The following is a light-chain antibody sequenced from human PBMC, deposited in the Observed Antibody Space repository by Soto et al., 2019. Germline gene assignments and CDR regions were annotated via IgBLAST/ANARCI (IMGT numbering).Light chain of an antibody. J-gene: IGKJ5*01. V-gene: IGKV3-20*01. CDR1: QSVSSSF. CDR2: GAS. Sequence: VMTQSPATLSVSAGERGALSWRASQSVSSSFLSWYQQKRGQAPRLLMFGASSRATGIPDRFSGSGSGTDFTLTIYRLEPEDFAVYYCQQSGYSPITFGQGTRLEI. CDR3: QQSGYSPIT.